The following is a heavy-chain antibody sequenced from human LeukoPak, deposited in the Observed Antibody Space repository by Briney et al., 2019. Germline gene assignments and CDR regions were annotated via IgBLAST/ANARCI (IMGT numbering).Heavy chain of an antibody. J-gene: IGHJ4*02. V-gene: IGHV4-59*01. CDR3: ARGSGITFGGEPGFDY. Sequence: PSETLSLTCTVSGGSISSSYWSWIRQPPGKGLEWIGYIYYSGSTNYNPSLKGRVTISVDTSKNQFSLKLSSVTAADTAVYYCARGSGITFGGEPGFDYWGQGTLVTVSS. D-gene: IGHD3-16*01. CDR1: GGSISSSY. CDR2: IYYSGST.